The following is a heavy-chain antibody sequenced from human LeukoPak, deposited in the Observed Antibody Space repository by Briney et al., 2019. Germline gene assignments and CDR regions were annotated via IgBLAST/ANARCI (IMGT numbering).Heavy chain of an antibody. Sequence: SETLSLTCTVSGGSISSSSYYWGWIRQPPGKGLEWIGSIYYSGSTYYNPSLKSRVTISVDTSKNQFSLKLSSVTAADTAVYYCARQLGDSSGYPNFDYWGQGTLVTVSP. J-gene: IGHJ4*02. CDR2: IYYSGST. CDR3: ARQLGDSSGYPNFDY. D-gene: IGHD3-22*01. CDR1: GGSISSSSYY. V-gene: IGHV4-39*07.